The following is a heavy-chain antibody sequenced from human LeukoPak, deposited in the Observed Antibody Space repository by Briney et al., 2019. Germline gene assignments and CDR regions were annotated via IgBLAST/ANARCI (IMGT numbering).Heavy chain of an antibody. CDR3: AREVGGSAFDI. CDR2: IYSGGST. D-gene: IGHD3-16*01. Sequence: PGGSLRLSCAASGFTVSSNYMSRVRQAAGKGVEWVSIIYSGGSTYYADSVKGRFTISRHNSENTLYLQMNSLRAEDTAVYYCAREVGGSAFDIWGQGTMVTVSS. J-gene: IGHJ3*02. CDR1: GFTVSSNY. V-gene: IGHV3-53*04.